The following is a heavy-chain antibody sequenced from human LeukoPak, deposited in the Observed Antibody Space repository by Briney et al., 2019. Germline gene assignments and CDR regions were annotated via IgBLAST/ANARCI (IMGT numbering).Heavy chain of an antibody. Sequence: PSETLSPTCTVSRGSVNSSTYYWSWVRQPPGKGLEWIASIYYTGSTYYNPSLKSRVTISLDMSKNEFFLTMTSVTAADTAVYFCTAEKNGSPHYWGQGTQVTVSS. CDR1: RGSVNSSTYY. J-gene: IGHJ4*02. CDR3: TAEKNGSPHY. D-gene: IGHD2-8*01. CDR2: IYYTGST. V-gene: IGHV4-39*07.